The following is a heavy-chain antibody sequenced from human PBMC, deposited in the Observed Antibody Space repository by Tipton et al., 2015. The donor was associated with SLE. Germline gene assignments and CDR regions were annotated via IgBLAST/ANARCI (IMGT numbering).Heavy chain of an antibody. V-gene: IGHV4-34*01. CDR1: GGSFSGYY. D-gene: IGHD6-6*01. Sequence: LRLSCAVYGGSFSGYYWSWIRQPPGKGLEWIGEINHSGSTNYNPSLKSRVTISVDTSKNQFSLKLSSVTAADTAVYYCARVSGSSPQVPYGGQGTVVTVSS. CDR3: ARVSGSSPQVPY. CDR2: INHSGST. J-gene: IGHJ4*02.